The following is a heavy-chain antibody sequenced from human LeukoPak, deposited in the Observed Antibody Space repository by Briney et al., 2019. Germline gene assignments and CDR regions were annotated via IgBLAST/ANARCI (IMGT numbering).Heavy chain of an antibody. Sequence: GGSLRLSCAASGFTFDDYAMHWVRQAPGKGLEWASGISWNSGSIGYADSVKGRFTISRDNAKNSLYLQMNSLRAEDTALYYCAKAAGYCSSTSCYNAAAYFDYWGQGTLVTVSS. CDR2: ISWNSGSI. CDR1: GFTFDDYA. J-gene: IGHJ4*02. CDR3: AKAAGYCSSTSCYNAAAYFDY. D-gene: IGHD2-2*02. V-gene: IGHV3-9*01.